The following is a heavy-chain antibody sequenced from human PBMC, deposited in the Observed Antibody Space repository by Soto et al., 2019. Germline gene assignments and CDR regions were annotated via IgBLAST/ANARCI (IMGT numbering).Heavy chain of an antibody. D-gene: IGHD5-12*01. CDR1: GYTFTSYG. J-gene: IGHJ6*02. V-gene: IGHV1-18*01. CDR2: ISADNGKT. Sequence: QVQLVQSGGEVKKPGASVKLSCTASGYTFTSYGISWVRQAPGQGLEWMGWISADNGKTNYAQNVQGRVTMTTDTSTSTAYMDLRSLRSDDTAVYYCARGGDVNYYHGMAVWGQGTTVTVSS. CDR3: ARGGDVNYYHGMAV.